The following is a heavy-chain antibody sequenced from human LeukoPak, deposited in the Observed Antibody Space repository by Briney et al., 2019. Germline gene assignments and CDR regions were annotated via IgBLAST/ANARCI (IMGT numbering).Heavy chain of an antibody. CDR1: GFTFSSYA. CDR2: ISYDGSNK. CDR3: ARDLSNDDSSGYAGDY. D-gene: IGHD3-22*01. J-gene: IGHJ4*02. V-gene: IGHV3-30-3*01. Sequence: GGSLRLSCAASGFTFSSYAMHWVRQAPGKGLEWVAVISYDGSNKYYADSVKGRFTISRDNSKNTLYLQMNSLRAEDTAVYYCARDLSNDDSSGYAGDYWGQGTLVTVSS.